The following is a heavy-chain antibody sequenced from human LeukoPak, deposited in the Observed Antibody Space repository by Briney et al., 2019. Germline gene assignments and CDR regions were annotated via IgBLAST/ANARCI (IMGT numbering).Heavy chain of an antibody. V-gene: IGHV3-7*01. D-gene: IGHD1-26*01. CDR3: ARANSGSYYGALDI. J-gene: IGHJ3*02. Sequence: GGSLRLSCAASGFTFSSYWMSWVRQAPGKGLEWVADIKQDGSEKYYVDSVKGRFTISRDNAKNSLYLQMNRLRAEDTAVYYCARANSGSYYGALDIWGQGTMVTVSS. CDR1: GFTFSSYW. CDR2: IKQDGSEK.